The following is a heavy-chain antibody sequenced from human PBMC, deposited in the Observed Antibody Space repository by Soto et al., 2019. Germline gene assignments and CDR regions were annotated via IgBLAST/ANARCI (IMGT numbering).Heavy chain of an antibody. CDR1: GYSISSGYY. CDR3: ARVHTGRLSFDY. CDR2: IYHSGST. V-gene: IGHV4-38-2*01. D-gene: IGHD2-8*02. J-gene: IGHJ4*02. Sequence: SETLSLTCAVSGYSISSGYYWGWIRQPPGKGLEWIGSIYHSGSTYYNPSLKSRVTISVGTSKNQFSLKLSSVTAADTAVYYCARVHTGRLSFDYWGQGTLVTVSS.